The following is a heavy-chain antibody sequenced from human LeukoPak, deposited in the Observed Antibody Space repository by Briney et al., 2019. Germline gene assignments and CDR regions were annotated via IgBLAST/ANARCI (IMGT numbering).Heavy chain of an antibody. CDR1: GFTFSNYD. V-gene: IGHV3-13*04. D-gene: IGHD6-19*01. CDR2: IGTSGDT. Sequence: PGGSLRLSCAASGFTFSNYDVHWVRQATGKGLEWVSVIGTSGDTHYPGSVKGRFTISRDNAKNSLYLQMNSLRAEDTAVYYCAREGGGIAVAGTFDYWGQGTLVTVSS. J-gene: IGHJ4*02. CDR3: AREGGGIAVAGTFDY.